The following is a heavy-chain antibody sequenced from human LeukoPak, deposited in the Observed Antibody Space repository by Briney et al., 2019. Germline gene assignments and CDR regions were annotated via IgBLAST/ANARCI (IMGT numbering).Heavy chain of an antibody. D-gene: IGHD6-19*01. CDR1: GYTFTTYD. CDR2: MNPNSGYT. V-gene: IGHV1-8*03. Sequence: VASVKVSCRASGYTFTTYDINCVRQATGQGLEWMGWMNPNSGYTGYAQKFQGRVTITRDTSISTAYMELSSLRSEDTAVYYCARVAGSIDYWGQGTLVTVSS. J-gene: IGHJ4*02. CDR3: ARVAGSIDY.